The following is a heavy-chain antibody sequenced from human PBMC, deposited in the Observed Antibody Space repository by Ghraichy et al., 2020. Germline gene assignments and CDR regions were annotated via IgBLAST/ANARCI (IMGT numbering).Heavy chain of an antibody. V-gene: IGHV3-7*01. CDR1: GLNFSNYW. CDR3: ARVGDYALKD. D-gene: IGHD4-17*01. CDR2: IKQDGSEK. J-gene: IGHJ4*02. Sequence: GVLRLSCAASGLNFSNYWMSWVRQAPGKGLEWVANIKQDGSEKYYVDSVTGRFTLSRDNAKNSLYLQMNSLRAEDTALYYCARVGDYALKDWGQGTLVTVSS.